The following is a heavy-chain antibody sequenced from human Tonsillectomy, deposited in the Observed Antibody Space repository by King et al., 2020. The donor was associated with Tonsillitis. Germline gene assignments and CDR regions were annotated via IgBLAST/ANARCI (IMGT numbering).Heavy chain of an antibody. CDR1: GFTFSSYG. CDR3: AKELGSSSSGFFGDYYYGMDV. V-gene: IGHV3-30*18. J-gene: IGHJ6*02. Sequence: VQLVESGGGVVQPGRSLRLSCAASGFTFSSYGMHWVRQAPGKGLEWVAVISCDGSNKYYADSVKGRFTISRDNSKNTLYLQMNSLRAEDTAVYYCAKELGSSSSGFFGDYYYGMDVWGQGTTVTVSS. D-gene: IGHD6-6*01. CDR2: ISCDGSNK.